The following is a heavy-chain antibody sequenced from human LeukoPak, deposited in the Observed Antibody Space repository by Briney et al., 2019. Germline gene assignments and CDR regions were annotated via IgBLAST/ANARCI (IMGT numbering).Heavy chain of an antibody. CDR3: ARMGRDGYSFDY. J-gene: IGHJ4*02. Sequence: GGSLRLSCTASGFTFSNYWMSWVRQAPGLGLEWVANIKEDGSDKYYVESVKGRFTISRDNAKNSLYLQMISLRAEDTAVYFCARMGRDGYSFDYWGQGTLVTVS. V-gene: IGHV3-7*01. CDR2: IKEDGSDK. CDR1: GFTFSNYW. D-gene: IGHD5-24*01.